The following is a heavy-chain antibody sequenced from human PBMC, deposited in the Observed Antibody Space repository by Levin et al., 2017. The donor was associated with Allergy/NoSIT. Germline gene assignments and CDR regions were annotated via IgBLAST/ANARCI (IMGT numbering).Heavy chain of an antibody. CDR3: ARDPHDYGDPRYGMDV. Sequence: PSETLSLTCSVSGDPIRSGDYYWSWSRQPPGKGLEWIGYISTTEDTYYSPSLESRVTISFDTPKNQFSLRLSSVTAADTAVYFCARDPHDYGDPRYGMDVWGQGTTVIVSS. D-gene: IGHD4-17*01. CDR2: ISTTEDT. V-gene: IGHV4-30-4*01. J-gene: IGHJ6*02. CDR1: GDPIRSGDYY.